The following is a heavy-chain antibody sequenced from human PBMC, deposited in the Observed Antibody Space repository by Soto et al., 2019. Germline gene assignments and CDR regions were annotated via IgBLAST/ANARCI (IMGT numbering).Heavy chain of an antibody. D-gene: IGHD3-10*01. J-gene: IGHJ4*02. Sequence: QITLKESGPTLVKPTQTLTLTCTFSGFSLSSSGVGVGWIRQPPGKALEWLALIYWDDDKVYSPSLKSRLTITKDTSKNQVVLTMTNMDPVDTATYYCARFTRGLVWFGEQPFYFDYWGQGTLVTVSS. V-gene: IGHV2-5*02. CDR1: GFSLSSSGVG. CDR3: ARFTRGLVWFGEQPFYFDY. CDR2: IYWDDDK.